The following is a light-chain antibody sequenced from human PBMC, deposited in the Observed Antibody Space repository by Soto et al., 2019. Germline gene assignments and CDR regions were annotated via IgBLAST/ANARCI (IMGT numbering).Light chain of an antibody. V-gene: IGLV2-8*01. CDR1: NTEVGGYNY. J-gene: IGLJ3*02. CDR2: EVA. Sequence: QSALTQPPSASGSPGQSVTISCTGSNTEVGGYNYVTWYQQYPGKDPKVIIYEVAKRPAGVPARFSGSRSGNTASLTVSGLQAEDEADYYCSSYAGSNVWVFGGGTKVTVL. CDR3: SSYAGSNVWV.